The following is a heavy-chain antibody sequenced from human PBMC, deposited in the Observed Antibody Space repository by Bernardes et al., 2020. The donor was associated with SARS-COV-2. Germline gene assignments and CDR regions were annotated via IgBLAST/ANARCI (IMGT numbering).Heavy chain of an antibody. CDR1: GGTFSSYT. D-gene: IGHD5-12*01. V-gene: IGHV1-69*04. J-gene: IGHJ6*02. Sequence: SVKVSCKASGGTFSSYTISWVRQAPGQGLEWMGRIIPILGIANYAQKFQGRVTITADKSTSTAYMELSSLRSEDTAVFYCAREVREWLRLPRDYYYGMDVWGQGTTVTVSS. CDR2: IIPILGIA. CDR3: AREVREWLRLPRDYYYGMDV.